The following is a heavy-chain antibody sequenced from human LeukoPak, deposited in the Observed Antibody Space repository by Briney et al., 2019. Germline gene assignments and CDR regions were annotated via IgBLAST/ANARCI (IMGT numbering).Heavy chain of an antibody. CDR2: ISSSGSTI. CDR1: EFTFSDYY. V-gene: IGHV3-11*01. J-gene: IGHJ3*02. D-gene: IGHD5-18*01. Sequence: GGSLRLSCAASEFTFSDYYMSWIRQAPGKGLEWVSYISSSGSTIYYADSVKGRFTISRDNAKNSLYLQMNSLRAEDTAVYYCARVDTAMVIAFDIWGQGTMVTVSS. CDR3: ARVDTAMVIAFDI.